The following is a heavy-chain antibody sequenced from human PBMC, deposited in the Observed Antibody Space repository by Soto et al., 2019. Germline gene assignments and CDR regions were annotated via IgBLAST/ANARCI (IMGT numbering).Heavy chain of an antibody. Sequence: GESLKISCXGSGYSFTSYWIGWVRQMAGKGLEGMGIIYPGDSDTRYSPSLQGQVTISADKSISTAYLQWSSLKASDTAMYYCARLGSEDIVVVPAAIQNYYYGMDVWGQGTTVTVSS. D-gene: IGHD2-2*02. CDR2: IYPGDSDT. CDR3: ARLGSEDIVVVPAAIQNYYYGMDV. V-gene: IGHV5-51*01. J-gene: IGHJ6*02. CDR1: GYSFTSYW.